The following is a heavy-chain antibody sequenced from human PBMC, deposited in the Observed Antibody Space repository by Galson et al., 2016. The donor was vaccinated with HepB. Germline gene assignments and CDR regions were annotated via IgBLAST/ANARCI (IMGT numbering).Heavy chain of an antibody. CDR2: ISGYNGNT. V-gene: IGHV1-18*01. J-gene: IGHJ1*01. Sequence: SVKVSCKASGYTFTNYGISWVRQAPGQGLEWMGWISGYNGNTNYAQKLQGRVTMTTDTSTTTTYMELRSLRSDDTAVYYCARDGSDTEEYFQHWGQGTLVTVSS. D-gene: IGHD1-26*01. CDR3: ARDGSDTEEYFQH. CDR1: GYTFTNYG.